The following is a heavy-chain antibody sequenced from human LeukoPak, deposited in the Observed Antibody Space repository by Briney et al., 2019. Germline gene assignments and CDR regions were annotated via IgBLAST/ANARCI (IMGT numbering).Heavy chain of an antibody. CDR2: ISGDGGST. Sequence: PGGSLRLSCAASGFTFDDYAMHWVRQAPGKGLEWVSLISGDGGSTYYADSVKGRLTISGDNSKNSLYLQMNSLRTEDTALYYCAYGSSIWGQGTMVTVSS. CDR3: AYGSSI. CDR1: GFTFDDYA. D-gene: IGHD1-26*01. V-gene: IGHV3-43*02. J-gene: IGHJ3*02.